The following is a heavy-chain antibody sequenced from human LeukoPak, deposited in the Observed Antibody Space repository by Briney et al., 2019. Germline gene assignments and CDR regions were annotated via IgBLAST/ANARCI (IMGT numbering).Heavy chain of an antibody. CDR1: GGSIDSTNW. CDR3: ARSHDHLWGNYPDY. J-gene: IGHJ4*02. Sequence: SETLSLTCDVSGGSIDSTNWWNWVRQPPGQGLEWIGEIHHDGRINYNPSLKSRVTLSVDKSKNQFSLRLNSVTAADTAMYYCARSHDHLWGNYPDYWGQGTLVTVSS. V-gene: IGHV4/OR15-8*01. D-gene: IGHD3-16*02. CDR2: IHHDGRI.